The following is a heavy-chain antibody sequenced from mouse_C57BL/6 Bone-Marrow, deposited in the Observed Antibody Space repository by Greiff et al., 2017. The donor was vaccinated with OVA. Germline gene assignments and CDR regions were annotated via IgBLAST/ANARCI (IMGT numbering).Heavy chain of an antibody. J-gene: IGHJ2*01. Sequence: VQLQQSGAELVRPGASVKLSCTASGFNIKDDYMHWVKQRPEQGLEWIGWIDPENGDTEYASKFQGKATITADPSSNTAYLQLSSLTSEDTAVYYCTTLLLRPYYFDYWGQGTTLTVSS. CDR2: IDPENGDT. CDR1: GFNIKDDY. V-gene: IGHV14-4*01. CDR3: TTLLLRPYYFDY. D-gene: IGHD1-1*01.